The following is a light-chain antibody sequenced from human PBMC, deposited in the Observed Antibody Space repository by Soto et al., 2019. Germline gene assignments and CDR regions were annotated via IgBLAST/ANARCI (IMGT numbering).Light chain of an antibody. Sequence: EIVLTQSPGTLSLSPGERATLSCRASQSVSSRYLAWYQQKPGQAPRLLIYGASSRATGIPDRFRGSGSGTDFTLTITRLEPEDFAVYYCQQYVSSPTWTFGQGTKVEIK. CDR2: GAS. CDR1: QSVSSRY. V-gene: IGKV3-20*01. J-gene: IGKJ1*01. CDR3: QQYVSSPTWT.